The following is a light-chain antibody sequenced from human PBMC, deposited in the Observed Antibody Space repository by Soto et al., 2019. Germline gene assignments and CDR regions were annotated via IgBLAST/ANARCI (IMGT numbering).Light chain of an antibody. CDR3: SSYADTNTLRV. CDR2: EVS. J-gene: IGLJ1*01. CDR1: SSDVGGYNY. Sequence: QSVLTQPPSASGSPGQSVTISCTGTSSDVGGYNYVSWYQQHPGKAPKLIIYEVSKRPSGVPDRFSGSKSGNTASLTVSGRQAEDEADYYCSSYADTNTLRVFGTGTKLTVL. V-gene: IGLV2-8*01.